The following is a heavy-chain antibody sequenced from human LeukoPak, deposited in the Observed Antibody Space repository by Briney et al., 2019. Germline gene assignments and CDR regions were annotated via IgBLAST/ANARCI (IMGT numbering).Heavy chain of an antibody. CDR3: ARLPAYCSSTSCYYDY. Sequence: GGSLRLSCAASGFTSSSYWMSWVRQAPGKGLEWVANIKQDGSEKYYVDSVKGRFTISRDNAKNSLYLQMNSLRAEDTAVYYCARLPAYCSSTSCYYDYWGQGTLVTVSS. D-gene: IGHD2-2*01. CDR1: GFTSSSYW. V-gene: IGHV3-7*01. J-gene: IGHJ4*02. CDR2: IKQDGSEK.